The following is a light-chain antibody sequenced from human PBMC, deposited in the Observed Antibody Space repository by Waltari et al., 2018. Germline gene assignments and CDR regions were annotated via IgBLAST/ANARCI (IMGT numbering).Light chain of an antibody. CDR3: QQSHSMPLT. Sequence: DIQMTQSPSSLSASVGDRVTITCRASQTISNSLNWYQQKPGKAPKLLIYAASSLPSGVPSRFSGSGSGTDFTLTVSSLQPEDFATYYCQQSHSMPLTFGGGAKVEIK. CDR2: AAS. CDR1: QTISNS. V-gene: IGKV1-39*01. J-gene: IGKJ4*01.